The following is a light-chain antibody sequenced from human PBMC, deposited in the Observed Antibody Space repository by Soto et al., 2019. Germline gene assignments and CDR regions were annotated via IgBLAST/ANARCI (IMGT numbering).Light chain of an antibody. Sequence: EIVMTQSPATLSVSPGERVTLSCRASESVTTNLSWYQQKHGQAPRLFIYGASLRATGIPARFSASGSGTEFTLTVNSLQSEDVAIYYCQQYNHWPSWTFGQGTRVEI. V-gene: IGKV3-15*01. CDR2: GAS. CDR1: ESVTTN. CDR3: QQYNHWPSWT. J-gene: IGKJ1*01.